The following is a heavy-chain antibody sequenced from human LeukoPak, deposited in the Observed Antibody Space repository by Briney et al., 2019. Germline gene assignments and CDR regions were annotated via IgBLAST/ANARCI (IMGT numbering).Heavy chain of an antibody. CDR3: ARPQGAYSLDAVDI. CDR2: IYPGDSDT. CDR1: GYSFTNYW. J-gene: IGHJ3*02. Sequence: GESLKISCKVSGYSFTNYWIGWVRQTPGKGLEWMGIIYPGDSDTRYSPSFQGQVTLSADKSIFPAYLQWSSLKASDTAIYYCARPQGAYSLDAVDIWGQGTRVTVSS. D-gene: IGHD3-16*01. V-gene: IGHV5-51*01.